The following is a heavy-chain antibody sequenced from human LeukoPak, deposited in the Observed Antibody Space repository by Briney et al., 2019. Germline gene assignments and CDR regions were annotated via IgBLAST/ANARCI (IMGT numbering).Heavy chain of an antibody. CDR3: ARDLGSGSGYYSDSNDY. D-gene: IGHD3-22*01. CDR1: GFTVSSNY. Sequence: GGSLRLSCTVSGFTVSSNYMSWVRQAPGKGLEWVSVIYSGGSTYYADSVKGRFTISRDISKNTLYLQMNSLRAEDTAVYYCARDLGSGSGYYSDSNDYWGQGTLVTVSS. V-gene: IGHV3-53*01. J-gene: IGHJ4*02. CDR2: IYSGGST.